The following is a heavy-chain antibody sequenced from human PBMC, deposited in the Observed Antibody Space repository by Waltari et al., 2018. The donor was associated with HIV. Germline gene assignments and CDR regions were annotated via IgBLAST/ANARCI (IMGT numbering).Heavy chain of an antibody. CDR1: GFTVSSNY. CDR3: TRQGGDIYYYYYGMDV. J-gene: IGHJ6*02. Sequence: EVQLVESGGGLVQPGGSLRLSCAASGFTVSSNYMSWVRQAAGKGRDWVSGFYSGGSTYYADSVKGRFTISRDNSKNTLYLQMNSLKTEDTAVYYCTRQGGDIYYYYYGMDVWGQGTTVTVSS. D-gene: IGHD3-10*01. CDR2: FYSGGST. V-gene: IGHV3-66*04.